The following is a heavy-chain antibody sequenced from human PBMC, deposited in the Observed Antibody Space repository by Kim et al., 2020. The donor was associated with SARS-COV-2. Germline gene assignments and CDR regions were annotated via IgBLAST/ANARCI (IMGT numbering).Heavy chain of an antibody. CDR1: GYTVTYSY. J-gene: IGHJ1*01. Sequence: GXSLRLSCAASGYTVTYSYMGWVRQAPGKGXEWVSFIYSGGNTIYADSVKGRLIISRDHSKNTLYLQMNSLRAEDTAVYYCATVVFYYDAGYFKNWGQGT. CDR3: ATVVFYYDAGYFKN. CDR2: IYSGGNT. D-gene: IGHD3-22*01. V-gene: IGHV3-66*01.